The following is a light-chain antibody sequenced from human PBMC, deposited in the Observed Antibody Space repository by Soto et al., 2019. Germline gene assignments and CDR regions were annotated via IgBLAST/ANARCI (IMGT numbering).Light chain of an antibody. CDR1: QSISSY. V-gene: IGKV1-39*01. J-gene: IGKJ1*01. CDR3: QQGYSTRGP. CDR2: AAS. Sequence: DIQMTQSPSSLSASVGDRVTITCRASQSISSYLNWYQQKPGKAPKLLIYAASSLQSGVPSRFSGSGSGTDFTLTISSLQPEAFATYCCQQGYSTRGPFCQGTKVEIK.